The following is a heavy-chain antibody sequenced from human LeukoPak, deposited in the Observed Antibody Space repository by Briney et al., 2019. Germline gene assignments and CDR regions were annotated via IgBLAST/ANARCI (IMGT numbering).Heavy chain of an antibody. D-gene: IGHD6-19*01. CDR1: GLTFSSYA. V-gene: IGHV3-23*01. CDR3: ANPKRAVAPLDY. CDR2: ISGSGGSK. J-gene: IGHJ4*02. Sequence: SLRLSCASSGLTFSSYAMSGVREAPGKGLEGVSAISGSGGSKYYADSVKGRFTISRDNSKNTLYLQMNSLRAEDTAVYYCANPKRAVAPLDYWGQGTLVTVSS.